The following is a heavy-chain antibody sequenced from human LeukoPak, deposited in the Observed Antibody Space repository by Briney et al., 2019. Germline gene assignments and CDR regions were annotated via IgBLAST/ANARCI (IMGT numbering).Heavy chain of an antibody. J-gene: IGHJ5*02. D-gene: IGHD6-13*01. Sequence: PGGSLRLSCAASGFTFSSYGMHWVRQAPGKGLEWVAVIWYDGSNKYYADSVKGRFTISRDNSKNTLYLQMNSLRAEDTAVYYCAREVAAAGTAWFDPWGQGTLVTVSS. V-gene: IGHV3-33*01. CDR3: AREVAAAGTAWFDP. CDR1: GFTFSSYG. CDR2: IWYDGSNK.